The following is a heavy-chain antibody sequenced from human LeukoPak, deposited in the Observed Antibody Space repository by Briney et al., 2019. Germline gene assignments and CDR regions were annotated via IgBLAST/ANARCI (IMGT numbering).Heavy chain of an antibody. CDR3: ARDPWSRRGVFDY. CDR1: GYTFTSYD. Sequence: ASVKVSCKASGYTFTSYDINWVRQAPGQGLEWMGIINPSGGSTSYAQKFQGRVTMTRDMSTSTVYMELSSLRSEDTAVYYCARDPWSRRGVFDYWGQGTLVTVSS. CDR2: INPSGGST. V-gene: IGHV1-46*01. D-gene: IGHD3-3*01. J-gene: IGHJ4*02.